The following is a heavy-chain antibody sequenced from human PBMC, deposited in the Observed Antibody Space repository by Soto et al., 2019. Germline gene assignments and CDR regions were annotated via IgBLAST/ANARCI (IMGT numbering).Heavy chain of an antibody. J-gene: IGHJ6*02. Sequence: QITLKESGPTLVKPTQTLTLTCTFSAFSLSTGGVGVGWIRQPPGKALEWLALIYWDDDKRYSPSLRSRLTITQDTSKHQVVLTMPNMDPVDTATYYCIQSRCGGDCLQSYASYYYYGMDVWGQGTTVTVSS. V-gene: IGHV2-5*02. CDR3: IQSRCGGDCLQSYASYYYYGMDV. CDR1: AFSLSTGGVG. D-gene: IGHD2-21*02. CDR2: IYWDDDK.